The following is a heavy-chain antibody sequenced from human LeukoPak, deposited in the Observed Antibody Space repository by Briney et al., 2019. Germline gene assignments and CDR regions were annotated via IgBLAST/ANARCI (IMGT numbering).Heavy chain of an antibody. CDR1: GGSISSYY. Sequence: SETLSLTCTVSGGSISSYYWSWIRQPAGKGLDWIGRIYTSGSTNYNPSLKSRVTMSVDTSKNQFSLKLSSVTAADTAVYYCARISIGRSDGTTSDFDYWGQGTLVTVSS. CDR3: ARISIGRSDGTTSDFDY. D-gene: IGHD1-7*01. CDR2: IYTSGST. V-gene: IGHV4-4*07. J-gene: IGHJ4*02.